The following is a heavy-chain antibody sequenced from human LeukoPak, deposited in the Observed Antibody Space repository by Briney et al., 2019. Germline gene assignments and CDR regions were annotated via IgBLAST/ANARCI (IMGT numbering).Heavy chain of an antibody. CDR2: ISGGGDST. CDR1: GFTFSDYA. CDR3: AKDIQLST. V-gene: IGHV3-23*01. J-gene: IGHJ3*01. D-gene: IGHD5-24*01. Sequence: GGSLRLSCAASGFTFSDYAMTWVRQTPGKGLEWVSVISGGGDSTDYADSMKGRFTISRDNSKNTLSLQMNSLRVEDTAIYYCAKDIQLSTWGLGTRVTVSS.